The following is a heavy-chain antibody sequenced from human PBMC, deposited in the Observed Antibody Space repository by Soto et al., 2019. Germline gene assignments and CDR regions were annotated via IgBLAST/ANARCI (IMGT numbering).Heavy chain of an antibody. CDR3: AKGGTHSYCSGGSCYPY. CDR2: ISWNSGSI. D-gene: IGHD2-15*01. CDR1: GFTFDDYA. Sequence: GGSLRLSCAASGFTFDDYAMHWVRQAPGKGLEWVSGISWNSGSIGYADSVKGRLTISRDNAKNSLYLQMNSLRAEDTALYYCAKGGTHSYCSGGSCYPYWGQGTLVTVSS. J-gene: IGHJ4*02. V-gene: IGHV3-9*01.